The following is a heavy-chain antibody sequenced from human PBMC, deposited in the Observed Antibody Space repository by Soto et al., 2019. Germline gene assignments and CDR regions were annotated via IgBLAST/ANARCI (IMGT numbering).Heavy chain of an antibody. V-gene: IGHV1-69*08. CDR2: IIPILGIA. Sequence: QVQLVQSGAEVKKPGSSVKVSCKASGGTFSSYTISWVRQAPGQGLEWMGRIIPILGIANYAQKFQGRVTITXXKXTXXAYMELSSLRSEDTAVYYCARDSDTAMVYYYGMDVWGQGTTVTVSS. D-gene: IGHD5-18*01. CDR3: ARDSDTAMVYYYGMDV. CDR1: GGTFSSYT. J-gene: IGHJ6*02.